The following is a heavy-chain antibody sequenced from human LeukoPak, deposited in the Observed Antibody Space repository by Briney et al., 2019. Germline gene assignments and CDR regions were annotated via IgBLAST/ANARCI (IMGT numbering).Heavy chain of an antibody. J-gene: IGHJ4*02. CDR2: INTNTGNP. CDR1: GYTFTSYT. Sequence: GASVKVSCKASGYTFTSYTMNWVRQAPGQGLEWMGWINTNTGNPTYAQGFTGRFVFSLDTSVSTAYLQITSLKAEDTAVYYCARAHPGYSYGPPFIDYWGQGTLVTVSS. V-gene: IGHV7-4-1*02. D-gene: IGHD5-18*01. CDR3: ARAHPGYSYGPPFIDY.